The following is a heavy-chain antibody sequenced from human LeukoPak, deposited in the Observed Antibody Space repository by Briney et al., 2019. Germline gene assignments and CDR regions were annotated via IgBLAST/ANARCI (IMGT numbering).Heavy chain of an antibody. CDR1: GGSISSGGYY. CDR3: AREGGSGSYSLDY. Sequence: PSETLSLTCTVSGGSISSGGYYWSWIRQHPGKGLEGIGYIYYSGSTYYNPSLKSRVTISVDTSKNQFSLKLSSVTAADTAVYYCAREGGSGSYSLDYWGQGTLVTVSS. V-gene: IGHV4-31*03. CDR2: IYYSGST. J-gene: IGHJ4*02. D-gene: IGHD1-26*01.